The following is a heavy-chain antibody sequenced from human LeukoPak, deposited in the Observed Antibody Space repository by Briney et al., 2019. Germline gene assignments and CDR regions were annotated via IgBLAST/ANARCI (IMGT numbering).Heavy chain of an antibody. CDR2: INPNSNGT. Sequence: ASVKVSCKASGYTFTGYYMHWVRQAPGQGLELMGWINPNSNGTNYAQNFQGRVTITSDTSISTAYMELSRLRSDDTAVCYCARKGGSCDWFGACGQGTLVTVSS. CDR1: GYTFTGYY. CDR3: ARKGGSCDWFGA. V-gene: IGHV1-2*02. D-gene: IGHD2-15*01. J-gene: IGHJ5*02.